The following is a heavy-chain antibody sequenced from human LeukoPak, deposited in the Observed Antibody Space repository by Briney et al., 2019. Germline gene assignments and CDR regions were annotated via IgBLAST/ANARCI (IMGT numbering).Heavy chain of an antibody. J-gene: IGHJ3*02. D-gene: IGHD3-9*01. Sequence: PSETLSLTCTVSGGSISSYYWSWIRQPPGKGLEWIGYIYYSGSTNYNPSLKSRVTISVDTSKNQFSLKLSSVTAADTAVYYCARHISPSYYDILTVYYSHKTDAFDIWGQGTMVTVSS. CDR3: ARHISPSYYDILTVYYSHKTDAFDI. CDR2: IYYSGST. V-gene: IGHV4-59*08. CDR1: GGSISSYY.